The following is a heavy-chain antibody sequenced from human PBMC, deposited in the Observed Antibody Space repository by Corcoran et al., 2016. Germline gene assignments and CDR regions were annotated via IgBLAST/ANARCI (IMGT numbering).Heavy chain of an antibody. CDR3: VKGRRITIFGVAYGMDV. D-gene: IGHD3-3*01. CDR2: ISYDGSNK. J-gene: IGHJ6*02. V-gene: IGHV3-30*18. CDR1: GFTFSSYG. Sequence: QVQLVESGGGVVQPGRSLRLSCAASGFTFSSYGMHWVRQAPGKGLEWVAVISYDGSNKYYADSVKGRFTISRDNSKNTLYLQMNSLRAEDTAVYYCVKGRRITIFGVAYGMDVWGQGTTVTVSS.